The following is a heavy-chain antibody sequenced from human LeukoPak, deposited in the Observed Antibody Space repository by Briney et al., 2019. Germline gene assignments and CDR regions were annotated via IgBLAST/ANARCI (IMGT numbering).Heavy chain of an antibody. D-gene: IGHD3-10*01. Sequence: QSGGSLRLSCAASGFTFSTYGMHWVRQAPGKGLEWVAFIRYDGSHKYYADSVKGRFTISRDDSKYTLYLQMNSLRVEDTAVYYCAKDLLRDRWFGESWGQGTLVTASS. CDR2: IRYDGSHK. CDR1: GFTFSTYG. CDR3: AKDLLRDRWFGES. V-gene: IGHV3-30*02. J-gene: IGHJ5*02.